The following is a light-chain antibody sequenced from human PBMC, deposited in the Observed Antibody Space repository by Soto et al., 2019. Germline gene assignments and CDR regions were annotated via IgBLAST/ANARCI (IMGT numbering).Light chain of an antibody. CDR3: AAWDSSLNGVV. V-gene: IGLV1-44*01. J-gene: IGLJ2*01. CDR1: SSNIGSHT. Sequence: QSVLTQPPSASGTPGQRVTIPCSGSSSNIGSHTVNWYQQLPGTAPKLLVYSSNQRPSGVPDRFSGSKSGTSASLAISGLQSEDEADYYCAAWDSSLNGVVFGGGTKVTVL. CDR2: SSN.